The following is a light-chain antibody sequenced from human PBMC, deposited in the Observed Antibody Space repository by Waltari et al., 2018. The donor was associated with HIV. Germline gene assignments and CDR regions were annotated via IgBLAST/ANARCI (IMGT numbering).Light chain of an antibody. V-gene: IGLV1-44*01. CDR2: NNN. CDR3: VAWDDSLNGPV. CDR1: SFNVGSNT. Sequence: QSVLTQPPSASGTPGQRVTMSCSGGSFNVGSNTVNWYQQLPGTAPKLLIYNNNQRPSGVPDRFAGSKSGTSAFLAISGLQSEDEADYYCVAWDDSLNGPVCGGGTKLTVL. J-gene: IGLJ2*01.